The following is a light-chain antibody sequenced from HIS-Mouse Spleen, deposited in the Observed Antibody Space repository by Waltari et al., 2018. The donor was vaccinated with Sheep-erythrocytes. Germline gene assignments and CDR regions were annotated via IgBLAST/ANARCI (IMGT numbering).Light chain of an antibody. J-gene: IGLJ3*02. Sequence: QSALTQPRSVSGSPGQSVTISCTGTTSDVGGYNYFSWYQQHPGKAPKLMIYDVSKRPSGVPYRFSGSKSGNTASLTISGLQAEDEADYYCCSYAGSYTLVFGGGTKLTVL. CDR3: CSYAGSYTLV. V-gene: IGLV2-11*01. CDR1: TSDVGGYNY. CDR2: DVS.